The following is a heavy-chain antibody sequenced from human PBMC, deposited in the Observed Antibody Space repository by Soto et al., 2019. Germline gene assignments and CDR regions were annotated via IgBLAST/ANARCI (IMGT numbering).Heavy chain of an antibody. J-gene: IGHJ4*02. CDR1: GYTFTDYG. D-gene: IGHD3-3*01. Sequence: QVHLVQSGAEVEKPGASVKVSCKASGYTFTDYGISWVRQAPGQGLQWMGWITAFNGNTKYAQQFQGRVTMTTDTSTSTACMEVRSLESDDTAVYYCARISHSDFWSGYYYFFDYWGQGTLVTVSS. V-gene: IGHV1-18*01. CDR3: ARISHSDFWSGYYYFFDY. CDR2: ITAFNGNT.